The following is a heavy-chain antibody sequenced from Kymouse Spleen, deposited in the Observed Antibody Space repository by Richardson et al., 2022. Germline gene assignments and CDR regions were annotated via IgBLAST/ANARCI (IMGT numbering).Heavy chain of an antibody. J-gene: IGHJ5*02. CDR1: GGSFSGYY. CDR3: ARDCSSTSCYGDWFDP. V-gene: IGHV4-34*01. CDR2: INHSGST. Sequence: QVQLQQWGAGLLKPSETLSLTCAVYGGSFSGYYWSWIRQPPGKGLEWIGEINHSGSTNYNPSLKSRVTISVDTSKNQFSLKLSSVTAADTAVYYCARDCSSTSCYGDWFDPWGQGTLVTVSS. D-gene: IGHD2-2*02.